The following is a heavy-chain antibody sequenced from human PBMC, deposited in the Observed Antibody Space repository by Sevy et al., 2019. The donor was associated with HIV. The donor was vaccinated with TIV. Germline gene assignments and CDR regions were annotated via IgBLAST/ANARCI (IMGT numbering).Heavy chain of an antibody. D-gene: IGHD3-16*02. V-gene: IGHV4-39*01. CDR3: ARQALGDYVWGSYRYKVAFDI. CDR1: GGSISSSSYY. CDR2: IYYSGST. Sequence: SETLSLTCTVSGGSISSSSYYWGWIRQPPGKGLEWIGSIYYSGSTYYNPSLKSRVTISVDTSKNHFSLKLSSVTAADTAVYYCARQALGDYVWGSYRYKVAFDIWGQGTMVTVSS. J-gene: IGHJ3*02.